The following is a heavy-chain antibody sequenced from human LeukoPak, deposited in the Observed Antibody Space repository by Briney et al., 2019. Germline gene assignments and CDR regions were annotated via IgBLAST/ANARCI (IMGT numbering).Heavy chain of an antibody. CDR2: ITGGGDTT. D-gene: IGHD3-16*01. Sequence: GGSLRLSCAASGFTFSTNALYWVRQAPGEGLEWVSAITGGGDTTYYADSVKGRFTISRDNSKNMVYLEMNSLRAEDTAVYYCAKGVWGTYYSWGQGTLVTVSS. V-gene: IGHV3-23*01. J-gene: IGHJ4*02. CDR3: AKGVWGTYYS. CDR1: GFTFSTNA.